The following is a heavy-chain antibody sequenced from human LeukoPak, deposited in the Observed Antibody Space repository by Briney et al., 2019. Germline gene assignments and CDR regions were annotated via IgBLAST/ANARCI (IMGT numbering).Heavy chain of an antibody. D-gene: IGHD5-24*01. CDR1: GGSISSSSYY. J-gene: IGHJ4*02. CDR2: IYYSGST. V-gene: IGHV4-39*01. CDR3: ARHGDGYNSGVVPY. Sequence: SETLSLTCTVSGGSISSSSYYWGWIRQPPGKGLEWIGSIYYSGSTYYNPSLKSRVTISVDTSKNQFSLKLSSVTAADTAVYYCARHGDGYNSGVVPYWGQGTLVTVSS.